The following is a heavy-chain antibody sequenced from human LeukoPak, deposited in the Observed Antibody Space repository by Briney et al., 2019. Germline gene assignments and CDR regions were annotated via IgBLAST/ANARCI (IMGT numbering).Heavy chain of an antibody. D-gene: IGHD3-16*02. V-gene: IGHV4-34*01. J-gene: IGHJ6*02. Sequence: SETLSLTCAVYGGSFSGYYWSWIRQLPGKGLEWIGEINHSGSTNYNPSLKSRVTISVDTSKNQFSLKLSSVTAADTAVYYCARGLIVIEYYYYGMDVWGQGTTVTVSS. CDR3: ARGLIVIEYYYYGMDV. CDR2: INHSGST. CDR1: GGSFSGYY.